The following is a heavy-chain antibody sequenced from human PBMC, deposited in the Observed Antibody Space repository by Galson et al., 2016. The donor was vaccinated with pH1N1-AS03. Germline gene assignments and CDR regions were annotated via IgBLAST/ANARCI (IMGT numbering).Heavy chain of an antibody. Sequence: SVKFSCKATGYSFTGYYIHWVRQAPGQGLEWLGRISPNSGGTKYAQKFQGRVTMTTDTSISTAYMELSRLTSDDTAIYYCSRQPSFYDTSGLPDAFDIWGQGTMVTVSS. D-gene: IGHD3-22*01. J-gene: IGHJ3*02. CDR3: SRQPSFYDTSGLPDAFDI. CDR2: ISPNSGGT. CDR1: GYSFTGYY. V-gene: IGHV1-2*06.